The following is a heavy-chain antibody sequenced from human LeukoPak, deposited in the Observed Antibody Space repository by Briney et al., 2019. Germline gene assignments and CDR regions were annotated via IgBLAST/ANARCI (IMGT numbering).Heavy chain of an antibody. J-gene: IGHJ4*02. CDR3: ARRYCSTTSCYTGY. V-gene: IGHV3-23*01. D-gene: IGHD2-2*02. CDR2: ISGSGGNT. Sequence: GGSLRLSCAASGSTFDDYGMSWVRQAPGKGLEWVSTISGSGGNTYYADSVKGRFTISRDNSKNTLYLQMDSLRAEDTAVYYCARRYCSTTSCYTGYWGQGTLVTVSS. CDR1: GSTFDDYG.